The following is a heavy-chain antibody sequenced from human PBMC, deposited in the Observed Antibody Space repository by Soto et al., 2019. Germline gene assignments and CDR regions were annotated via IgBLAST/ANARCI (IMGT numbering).Heavy chain of an antibody. V-gene: IGHV4-34*01. J-gene: IGHJ6*02. CDR3: ARDYTRIAAAGSYYYYGMDV. Sequence: SETLSLTCAVYGGSFSGYYWSWLRQPPGKGPEWIGEINHSGNTKYTPSLKSRVTISVDTSKNQFSLKLSSVTAADTAVYYCARDYTRIAAAGSYYYYGMDVWGQGTTVTVSS. CDR1: GGSFSGYY. D-gene: IGHD6-13*01. CDR2: INHSGNT.